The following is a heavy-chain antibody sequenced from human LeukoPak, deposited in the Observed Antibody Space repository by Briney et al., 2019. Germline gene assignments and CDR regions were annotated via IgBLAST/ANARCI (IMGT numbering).Heavy chain of an antibody. D-gene: IGHD3-22*01. CDR3: AKGGRGNYYDSSGYPNWFDP. CDR1: GFTFSSYA. CDR2: ISGSGGST. V-gene: IGHV3-23*01. Sequence: GGSLRLSCAASGFTFSSYAMSWVRQAPGKGLEWVSAISGSGGSTYYADSVKGRFTISRDNSKNTLYLQMNSLRAEDTAVYYCAKGGRGNYYDSSGYPNWFDPWGRGTLVSVSS. J-gene: IGHJ5*02.